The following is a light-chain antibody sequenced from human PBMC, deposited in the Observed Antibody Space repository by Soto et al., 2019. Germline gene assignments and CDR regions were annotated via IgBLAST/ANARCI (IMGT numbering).Light chain of an antibody. CDR3: ATWDDSLSGHVV. J-gene: IGLJ2*01. CDR1: SSNIGSNY. CDR2: RNN. V-gene: IGLV1-47*01. Sequence: QSVLTQPPSASGTPGQRVTISCSGSSSNIGSNYVYGYQQLPGTAPKLLIYRNNQRPSGVPDRFSGSKSGTSAYLAISGLRSDDEADYYCATWDDSLSGHVVFGGVTKLTVL.